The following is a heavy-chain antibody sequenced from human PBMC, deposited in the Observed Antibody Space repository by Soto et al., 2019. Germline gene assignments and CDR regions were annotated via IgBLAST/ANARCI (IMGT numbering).Heavy chain of an antibody. CDR3: AKDPYDSSGYYFTPPTTFDY. V-gene: IGHV1-46*01. CDR2: INPSGGST. D-gene: IGHD3-22*01. Sequence: GASVKVSCKASGYTFTSYYMHWVRQAPGQGLEWMGIINPSGGSTSYAQKFQGRVTMTRDTSTSTVYMELSSLRSEDTAVYYCAKDPYDSSGYYFTPPTTFDYWGQGTLVTVSS. J-gene: IGHJ4*02. CDR1: GYTFTSYY.